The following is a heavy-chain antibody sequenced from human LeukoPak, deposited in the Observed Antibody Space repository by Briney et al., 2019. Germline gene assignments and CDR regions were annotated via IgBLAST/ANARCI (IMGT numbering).Heavy chain of an antibody. CDR3: AKGGEQKTFRCGMDS. CDR2: MSNDGGIK. V-gene: IGHV3-30*18. CDR1: GFTCSRFG. Sequence: PGRSLRLSCEASGFTCSRFGMHWVRQAPGKGLEWVALMSNDGGIKYYASSVRGRFTISRDNPENTLYLQMNSLRVDDTAVYYCAKGGEQKTFRCGMDSWGQGTPVTVSS. D-gene: IGHD2-21*01. J-gene: IGHJ4*02.